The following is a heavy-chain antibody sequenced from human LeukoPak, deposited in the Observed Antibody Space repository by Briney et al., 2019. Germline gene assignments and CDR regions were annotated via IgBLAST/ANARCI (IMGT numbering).Heavy chain of an antibody. CDR2: IYPGDSDT. CDR3: VRRGAHWASKPYYFDY. CDR1: GYSFTSYW. J-gene: IGHJ4*02. Sequence: GESLKISCKGSGYSFTSYWIGWVRQMPGKGLEWMGIIYPGDSDTRYSPSFQGQVTISADKSISTAYLQWSSLKASDTAMYYCVRRGAHWASKPYYFDYWGQGTLVTVSS. V-gene: IGHV5-51*01. D-gene: IGHD1-14*01.